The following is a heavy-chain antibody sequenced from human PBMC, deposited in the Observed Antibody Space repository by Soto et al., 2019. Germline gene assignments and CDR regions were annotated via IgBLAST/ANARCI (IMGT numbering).Heavy chain of an antibody. CDR2: IFTTGTT. D-gene: IGHD3-9*01. CDR1: GGSFRSYY. CDR3: AKAGCSENACFDYFFDH. Sequence: SETLSLTCTVSGGSFRSYYWNWIRQPAGKGLEWLGRIFTTGTTNFSPSLKSRVSMSVDTSRNQFSLELRSVTAADTAVYYCAKAGCSENACFDYFFDHWGQGILVTVSS. J-gene: IGHJ4*02. V-gene: IGHV4-4*07.